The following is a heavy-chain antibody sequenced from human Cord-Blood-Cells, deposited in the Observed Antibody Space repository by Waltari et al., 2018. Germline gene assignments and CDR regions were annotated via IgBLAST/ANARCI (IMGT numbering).Heavy chain of an antibody. J-gene: IGHJ4*02. Sequence: QVQLQESGPGLVKPSGTLSLTCAVSGGSISSSNWWSWVRQPPGKGLEWIGEIYHSGGTNYNRSLKSRVTISVDKSKNQFSLKLSSVTAADTAVYYCARDLGSSGSGSYYNYWGQGTLVTVSS. D-gene: IGHD3-10*01. CDR3: ARDLGSSGSGSYYNY. CDR1: GGSISSSNW. CDR2: IYHSGGT. V-gene: IGHV4-4*02.